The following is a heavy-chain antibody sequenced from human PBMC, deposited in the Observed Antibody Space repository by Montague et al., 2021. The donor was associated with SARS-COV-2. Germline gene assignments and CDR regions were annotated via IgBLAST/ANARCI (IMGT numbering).Heavy chain of an antibody. D-gene: IGHD2-2*01. Sequence: SETLSLTCAVYGGSFSVSYWSWLRPSQSTGRGRAALVNLSETANYNPSTVSRNRVSVGTSKNQFTLKLTSATAADTAMYYCAKEREVVRAARTLVAFYLWGQRTMVTVA. J-gene: IGHJ3*01. CDR3: AKEREVVRAARTLVAFYL. CDR2: VNLSETA. CDR1: GGSFSVSY. V-gene: IGHV4-34*01.